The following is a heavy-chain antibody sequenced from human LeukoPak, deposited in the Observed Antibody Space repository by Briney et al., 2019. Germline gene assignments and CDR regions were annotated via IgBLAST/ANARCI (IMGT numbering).Heavy chain of an antibody. Sequence: GGSLRLSCAASGFTFSSYAMNWVRQAPGKGLEWVSAIRGSDGSRYYADSVKGRFTISRDNSKNTLYLQMNSLRGEDTAVYYCAKGGSPSCYSSSGYWGQGTLVTVSS. CDR3: AKGGSPSCYSSSGY. J-gene: IGHJ4*02. CDR1: GFTFSSYA. D-gene: IGHD2-2*01. CDR2: IRGSDGSR. V-gene: IGHV3-23*01.